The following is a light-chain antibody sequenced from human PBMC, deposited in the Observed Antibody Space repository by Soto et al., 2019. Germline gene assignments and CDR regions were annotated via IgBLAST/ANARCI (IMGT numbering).Light chain of an antibody. CDR2: GNS. J-gene: IGLJ2*01. CDR3: QSYDSSLSDGV. Sequence: QSVLTQPPSVSGAPGQRVTISCTGSSSNIGAGYDVHWYQQLPGTAPKLLIYGNSNRPSGVPDRFSGSKSGTSASLAITWLQAEDEADYCCQSYDSSLSDGVFGGGTQLNVL. CDR1: SSNIGAGYD. V-gene: IGLV1-40*01.